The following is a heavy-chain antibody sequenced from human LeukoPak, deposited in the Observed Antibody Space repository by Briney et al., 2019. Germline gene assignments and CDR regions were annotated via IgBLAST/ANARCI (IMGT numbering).Heavy chain of an antibody. D-gene: IGHD6-13*01. CDR1: GYTFPSYG. Sequence: ASVKVSCKASGYTFPSYGISWVRQAPGQGLEWMGWISAYNGNTNYAQKLQGRVTMTTDTSTSTAYMELRSLRSDDTAVYYCARGLHRAAAGPYYYYGMDVWGQGTTVTVSS. J-gene: IGHJ6*02. V-gene: IGHV1-18*01. CDR3: ARGLHRAAAGPYYYYGMDV. CDR2: ISAYNGNT.